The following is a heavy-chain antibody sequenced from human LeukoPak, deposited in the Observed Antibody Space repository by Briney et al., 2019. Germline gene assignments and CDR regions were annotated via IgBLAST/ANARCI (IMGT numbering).Heavy chain of an antibody. V-gene: IGHV3-23*01. Sequence: GGSLRLSCAASGFIFSSCAMSWVRQAPGKGLEWVSSLSGSGGDTYYADSVKGRFTISRDNSKNMLYLQLNSLRGEDTAVYYCAKGWERSSGWYGDFDYWGQGTLVTVSS. J-gene: IGHJ4*02. CDR2: LSGSGGDT. CDR3: AKGWERSSGWYGDFDY. CDR1: GFIFSSCA. D-gene: IGHD6-19*01.